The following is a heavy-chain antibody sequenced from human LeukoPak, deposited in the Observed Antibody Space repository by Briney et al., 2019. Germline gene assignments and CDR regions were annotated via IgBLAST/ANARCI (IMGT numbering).Heavy chain of an antibody. J-gene: IGHJ4*02. CDR2: INPSGGST. CDR3: ARVRYRDYYGSGSYRSYYFDY. D-gene: IGHD3-10*01. V-gene: IGHV1-46*01. Sequence: ASVKVSCKASGYTFTSYYMHWVRQAPGQGLEWMGIINPSGGSTSYAQKFQGRVTMTRDTSTSTVYMELSSLRSEDTAVYYCARVRYRDYYGSGSYRSYYFDYWGQGTLVTVSS. CDR1: GYTFTSYY.